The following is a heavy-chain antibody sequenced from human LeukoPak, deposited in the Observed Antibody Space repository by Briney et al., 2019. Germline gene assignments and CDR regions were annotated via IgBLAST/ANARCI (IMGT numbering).Heavy chain of an antibody. CDR1: GFTFSSYA. D-gene: IGHD2-15*01. Sequence: GGSLRLSCAASGFTFSSYAMSWVRQAPGKGLEWVSAISGSGGSTYYADSVKGRFTISRDNSNNTLYLQMNSLRAEDTAVYYCARGYCSGGSCYRAPFTYWGQGTLVTVSS. CDR2: ISGSGGST. CDR3: ARGYCSGGSCYRAPFTY. J-gene: IGHJ4*02. V-gene: IGHV3-23*01.